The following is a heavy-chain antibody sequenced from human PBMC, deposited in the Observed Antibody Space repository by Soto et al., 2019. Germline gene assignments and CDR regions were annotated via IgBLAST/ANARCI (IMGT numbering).Heavy chain of an antibody. CDR3: ARYYYDSSGYYYGWFDP. Sequence: PSETLSLTCTVSGDSISTYYWSWIRQPPGKGLEWIAYIYYTGNTYYNPSLKSRVTISMDTSKNQFSQKLSSVTAADTAVYYCARYYYDSSGYYYGWFDPWGQGTLVTVSS. CDR1: GDSISTYY. J-gene: IGHJ5*02. CDR2: IYYTGNT. V-gene: IGHV4-59*01. D-gene: IGHD3-22*01.